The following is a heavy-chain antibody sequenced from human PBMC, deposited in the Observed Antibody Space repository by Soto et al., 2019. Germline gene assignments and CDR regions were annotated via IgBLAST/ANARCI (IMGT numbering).Heavy chain of an antibody. CDR2: ISYDGSNK. J-gene: IGHJ6*02. CDR3: AKDREGYSYGSRHYYYGMDV. Sequence: PGGSLRLSCAASGFTFSSYGMHWVRQAPGKGLEWVAVISYDGSNKYYADSVKGRFTISRDNSKNTLYLQMNSLRAEDTAVYYCAKDREGYSYGSRHYYYGMDVWGQGTTV. D-gene: IGHD5-18*01. V-gene: IGHV3-30*18. CDR1: GFTFSSYG.